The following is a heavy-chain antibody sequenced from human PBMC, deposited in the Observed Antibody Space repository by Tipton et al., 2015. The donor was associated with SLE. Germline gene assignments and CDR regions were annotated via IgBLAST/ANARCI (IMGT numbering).Heavy chain of an antibody. J-gene: IGHJ3*02. CDR3: ARDTRRITMISHAFDI. V-gene: IGHV1-69*06. D-gene: IGHD3-22*01. CDR2: IIPIFGTA. Sequence: QVQLVQSGAEVKKPGSSVKVSCKASGGTFSSYAISWVRQAPGQGLEWMGGIIPIFGTANYAQKFQGRVTITADKSTSTAYMELSSLRSEDTAVYYCARDTRRITMISHAFDIWGQGTMVTVSS. CDR1: GGTFSSYA.